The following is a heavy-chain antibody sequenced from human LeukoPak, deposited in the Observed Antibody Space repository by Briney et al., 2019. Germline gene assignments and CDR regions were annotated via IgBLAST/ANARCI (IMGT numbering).Heavy chain of an antibody. V-gene: IGHV3-30*03. D-gene: IGHD3-9*01. CDR1: GFTFSSYG. J-gene: IGHJ5*02. CDR3: ARDLLTTYYDILTGPSRWNWFDP. Sequence: PGGSLRLSCAASGFTFSSYGMHWVRQAPGKGLEWVAVISYDGSNKYYADSVKGRFTISRDNSKNTLYLQMNSLRAEDTAVYYCARDLLTTYYDILTGPSRWNWFDPWGQGTLVTVSS. CDR2: ISYDGSNK.